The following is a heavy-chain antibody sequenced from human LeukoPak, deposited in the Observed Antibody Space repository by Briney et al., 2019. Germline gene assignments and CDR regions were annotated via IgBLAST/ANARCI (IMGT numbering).Heavy chain of an antibody. J-gene: IGHJ5*02. CDR3: ARREQWLVILRNWFDP. CDR1: GFTFSSYS. Sequence: PGGSLRLSCAASGFTFSSYSMNWVRQAPGKGLEWVANINQDESEKYYVDSVKGRFTISRDNAKNSLYLQMNSLRAEDTAVYYCARREQWLVILRNWFDPWGQGTLVTVSS. CDR2: INQDESEK. D-gene: IGHD6-19*01. V-gene: IGHV3-7*01.